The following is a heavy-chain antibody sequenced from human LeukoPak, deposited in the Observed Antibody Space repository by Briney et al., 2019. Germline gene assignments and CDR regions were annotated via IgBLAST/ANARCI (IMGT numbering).Heavy chain of an antibody. CDR2: IKQDGSEK. CDR3: AREGYQFLSNNYYYYIDV. CDR1: RFSFSSHW. V-gene: IGHV3-7*01. J-gene: IGHJ6*03. D-gene: IGHD2-2*01. Sequence: GGSLRLSCAASRFSFSSHWMSWVRQAPGKGLEWVGNIKQDGSEKYYVDSVKGRFTISRDNAKNSLYLQMNGLRAEDTAVYYCAREGYQFLSNNYYYYIDVWGKGTTVTVSS.